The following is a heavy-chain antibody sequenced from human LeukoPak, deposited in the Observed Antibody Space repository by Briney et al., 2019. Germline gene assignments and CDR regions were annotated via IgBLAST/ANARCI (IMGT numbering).Heavy chain of an antibody. V-gene: IGHV4-39*01. CDR2: IYYSGST. D-gene: IGHD6-13*01. J-gene: IGHJ5*02. CDR1: GGSISSSSYY. CDR3: ARGYHPRKYSSSWRTPNWFDP. Sequence: SETLSLTCTVSGGSISSSSYYWGWIRQPPGKGLEWIGSIYYSGSTYYNPSLKSRVTISVDTSKNQFSLKLSSVTAADTAVYYCARGYHPRKYSSSWRTPNWFDPWGQGTLVTVSS.